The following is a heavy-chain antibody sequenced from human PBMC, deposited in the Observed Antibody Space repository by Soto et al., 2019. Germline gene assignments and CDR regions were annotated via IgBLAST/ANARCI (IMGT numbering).Heavy chain of an antibody. J-gene: IGHJ4*02. D-gene: IGHD3-3*01. CDR2: INHSGST. CDR1: GGSFSGYY. CDR3: ARVPDYDFWSGRFYYFDY. V-gene: IGHV4-34*01. Sequence: SETLSLTCAVYGGSFSGYYWSWIRQPPGKGLEWIGEINHSGSTNYNPPLKSRVTISVDTSKNQFSLKLSSVTAADTAVYYCARVPDYDFWSGRFYYFDYWGQGTLVTVSS.